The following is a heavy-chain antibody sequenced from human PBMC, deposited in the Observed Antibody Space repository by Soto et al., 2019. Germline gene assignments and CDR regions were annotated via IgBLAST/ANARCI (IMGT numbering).Heavy chain of an antibody. CDR2: IYHSGST. D-gene: IGHD3-22*01. CDR3: ARPIVVAPVYYAIDV. CDR1: GGSFSGYY. Sequence: TSETLSLTCVVYGGSFSGYYWSWIRQPPGMGLEWIGHIYHSGSTHYNPSLESRVTMSVDRSKNQFSLKLSSVTAADTAVYYCARPIVVAPVYYAIDVWGQGTTVTVSS. J-gene: IGHJ6*02. V-gene: IGHV4-34*01.